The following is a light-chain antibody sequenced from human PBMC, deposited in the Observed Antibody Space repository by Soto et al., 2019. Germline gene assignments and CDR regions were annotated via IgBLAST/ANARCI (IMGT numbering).Light chain of an antibody. CDR3: QHASSFPRT. CDR1: QVISSW. Sequence: IQMPQSPSSVSASVGDSVTITCRASQVISSWLAWYQVKPGQAPKLLIYGASNREGGVPSRFSASESGTLFTLTINSLQADYFATYYRQHASSFPRTFGGGTTVEI. CDR2: GAS. V-gene: IGKV1-12*01. J-gene: IGKJ4*02.